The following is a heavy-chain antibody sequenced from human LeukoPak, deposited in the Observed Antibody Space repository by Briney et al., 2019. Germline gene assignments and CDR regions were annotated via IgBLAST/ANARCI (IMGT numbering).Heavy chain of an antibody. Sequence: SVKVSCKASGGTFSSYAISWVRQAPGQGLEWMGRIIPIFGTASYAQKFQGRVTITTDESTSTAYMELSSLRSEDTAVYYCARGHDVYSSGWYKFDYWGQGTLVTVSS. J-gene: IGHJ4*02. CDR1: GGTFSSYA. CDR2: IIPIFGTA. V-gene: IGHV1-69*05. CDR3: ARGHDVYSSGWYKFDY. D-gene: IGHD6-19*01.